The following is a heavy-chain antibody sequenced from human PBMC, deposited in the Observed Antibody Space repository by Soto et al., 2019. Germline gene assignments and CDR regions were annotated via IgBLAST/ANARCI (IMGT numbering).Heavy chain of an antibody. CDR2: ISSTTNYI. CDR3: ARESEDLTSNFDY. Sequence: GGSLRLSCAASWFIFTRYSMNWFRQAPGKGLEWVSSISSTTNYIYYGDSMKGRFTISRDNAKNSLYLEMNSLRAEDTAVYYCARESEDLTSNFDYWGQGTLVTVSS. V-gene: IGHV3-21*06. CDR1: WFIFTRYS. J-gene: IGHJ4*02.